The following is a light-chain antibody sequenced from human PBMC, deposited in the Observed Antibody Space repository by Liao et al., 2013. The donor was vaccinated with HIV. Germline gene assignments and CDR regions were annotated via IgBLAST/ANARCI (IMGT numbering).Light chain of an antibody. Sequence: SFVLTQPPSVSVAPGETARITCERDNIGSKSVHWYQQKPGQAPLLVIYYDNDRPSGIPERFSGSNSGNTATLTISGTQAMDEADYYCQAWDSSIAYVFGTGTKVTVL. CDR2: YDN. J-gene: IGLJ1*01. CDR1: NIGSKS. V-gene: IGLV3-21*01. CDR3: QAWDSSIAYV.